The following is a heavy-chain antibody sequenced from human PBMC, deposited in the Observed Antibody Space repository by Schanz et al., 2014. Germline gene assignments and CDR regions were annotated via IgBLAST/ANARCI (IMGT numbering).Heavy chain of an antibody. CDR2: LSFDSRHI. Sequence: EVQLVESGGGLVKPGGSLRLSCTASGFSFDSYNMNWVRQSPGKGLEWVAFLSFDSRHIYYADSVKGRFTISRDNAKSSLHPQMNSLRADDTAVYYCARDGDAATTDFEYWGQGALVTVSS. CDR3: ARDGDAATTDFEY. CDR1: GFSFDSYN. J-gene: IGHJ4*02. V-gene: IGHV3-21*06. D-gene: IGHD1-1*01.